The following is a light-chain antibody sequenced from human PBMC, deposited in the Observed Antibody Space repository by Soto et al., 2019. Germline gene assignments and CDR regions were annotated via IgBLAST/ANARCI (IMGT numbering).Light chain of an antibody. Sequence: EIVLTQSPATLSASPGERATLSCRAIQSVSSNLAWYQQNPGQAPRLLNYGASSRATGIPARFSGSGSGTDFTLTISSLEPEDFAVYYCQQRSNWPPRITFGQGTRLEIK. CDR1: QSVSSN. CDR2: GAS. J-gene: IGKJ5*01. V-gene: IGKV3-11*01. CDR3: QQRSNWPPRIT.